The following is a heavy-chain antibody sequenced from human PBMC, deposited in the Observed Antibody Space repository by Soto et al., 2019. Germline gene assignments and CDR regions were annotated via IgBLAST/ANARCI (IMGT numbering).Heavy chain of an antibody. V-gene: IGHV3-23*01. D-gene: IGHD2-2*01. CDR1: GFTFGTYD. J-gene: IGHJ4*02. CDR2: FSSTGGST. CDR3: AKRAYGSSTRCYHFLYE. Sequence: VWSLRLSCAASGFTFGTYDMSWFRQAPGKGLEWVSLFSSTGGSTFYADSVKGRFTISRDNSKNTLYLQMNSLRAEDTAVYYCAKRAYGSSTRCYHFLYEWGQGTTVTLYS.